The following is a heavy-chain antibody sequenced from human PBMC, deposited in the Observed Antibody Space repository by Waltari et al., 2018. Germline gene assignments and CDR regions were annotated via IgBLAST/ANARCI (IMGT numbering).Heavy chain of an antibody. V-gene: IGHV3-53*05. Sequence: EVQLVETGGGLIQPGGSLRLSCAASGFTVSSNYMSWVRPAPGKGLEWVSVIYSGGSTYYADSVKGRFTISRDNSKNTLYLQMNSLRAEDTAVYYCAKGAAARRGDHDAFDIWGQGTMVTVSS. D-gene: IGHD6-6*01. CDR2: IYSGGST. CDR1: GFTVSSNY. J-gene: IGHJ3*02. CDR3: AKGAAARRGDHDAFDI.